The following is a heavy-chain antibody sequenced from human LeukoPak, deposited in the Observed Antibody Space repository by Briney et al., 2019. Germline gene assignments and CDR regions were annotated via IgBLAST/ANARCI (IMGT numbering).Heavy chain of an antibody. J-gene: IGHJ4*02. Sequence: GGSLRLSCAASAFSLSAYNMNWVRQAPGKGLEWVSSISYTGTYIYFADSVKGRFTISRDNAQNSLYLQMNSLRAEDTAIYYCVRDRGTYRPIDYWGQGTLVTVSS. CDR3: VRDRGTYRPIDY. D-gene: IGHD1-26*01. V-gene: IGHV3-21*04. CDR1: AFSLSAYN. CDR2: ISYTGTYI.